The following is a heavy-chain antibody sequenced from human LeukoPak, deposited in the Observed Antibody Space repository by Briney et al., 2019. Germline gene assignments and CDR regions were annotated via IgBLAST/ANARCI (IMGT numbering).Heavy chain of an antibody. CDR1: GGSISSSNW. V-gene: IGHV4-4*02. CDR3: ARDCSGGSCYGAFDI. Sequence: PSETLSLTCAVSGGSISSSNWWSWVRQPPGKGLEWIGEIYHSGSTNYNPSLKSRVTISVDKSKNQFSLKLSSVTATDTAVYYCARDCSGGSCYGAFDIWGQGTMVTVSS. D-gene: IGHD2-15*01. J-gene: IGHJ3*02. CDR2: IYHSGST.